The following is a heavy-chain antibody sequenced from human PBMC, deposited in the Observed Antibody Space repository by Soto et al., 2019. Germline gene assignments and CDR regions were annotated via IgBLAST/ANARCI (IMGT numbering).Heavy chain of an antibody. CDR1: GGSISSYY. V-gene: IGHV4-59*01. CDR2: IYYSGST. J-gene: IGHJ5*02. Sequence: PSETLSLTCTVSGGSISSYYWSWIRQPPGKGLEWIGYIYYSGSTNYNPSLESRVTISVDTSKNQSSLKLSSVTAADTAVYYCARVNNWFDPWGQGTLVTVSS. CDR3: ARVNNWFDP.